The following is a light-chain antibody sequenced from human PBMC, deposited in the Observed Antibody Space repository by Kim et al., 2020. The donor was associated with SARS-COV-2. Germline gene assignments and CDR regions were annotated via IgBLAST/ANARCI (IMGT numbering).Light chain of an antibody. CDR3: QQFARSPVT. CDR2: ATS. Sequence: APGERATLSCRTRHSVANDYIAWYQQRPGQAPRLLIYATSRRATGIPDRFSGSGSETDFSLIISRLEPEDFAVYYCQQFARSPVTFGGGTKVDIK. CDR1: HSVANDY. V-gene: IGKV3-20*01. J-gene: IGKJ4*01.